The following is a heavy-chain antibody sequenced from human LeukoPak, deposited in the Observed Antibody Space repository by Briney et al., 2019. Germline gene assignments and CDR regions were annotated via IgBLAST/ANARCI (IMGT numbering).Heavy chain of an antibody. CDR3: VRQKQHCDGGSCFPPDC. CDR1: GASISSTSDY. Sequence: SETLSVTCTVSGASISSTSDYWGWIRQPPGKGLEWIGTIYYSGRAYHNPSLRSRLTISVDTSKNQISLKLNSVTATDTAIYYCVRQKQHCDGGSCFPPDCWGQGTLVTVSS. D-gene: IGHD2-15*01. CDR2: IYYSGRA. V-gene: IGHV4-39*01. J-gene: IGHJ4*02.